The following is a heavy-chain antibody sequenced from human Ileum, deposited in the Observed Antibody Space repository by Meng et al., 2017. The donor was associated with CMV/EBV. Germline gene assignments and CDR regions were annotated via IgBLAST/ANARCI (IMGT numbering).Heavy chain of an antibody. V-gene: IGHV3-74*01. D-gene: IGHD7-27*01. J-gene: IGHJ4*02. CDR1: GFTFTTYF. CDR2: IFREDNIA. Sequence: SCATSGFTFTTYFIHWVRQAPGKGLEWVSHIFREDNIARYADSVRGRFTISRDNAKNRVYLQMNSLRVEDTAVYYCLRDRPHWERGQGTLVTVSS. CDR3: LRDRPHWE.